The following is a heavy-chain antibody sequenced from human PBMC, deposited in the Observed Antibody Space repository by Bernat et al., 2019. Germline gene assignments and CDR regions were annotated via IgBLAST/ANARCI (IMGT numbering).Heavy chain of an antibody. D-gene: IGHD6-13*01. CDR3: ASGTAAGRQYYFDY. CDR2: IYYSGST. J-gene: IGHJ4*02. CDR1: GGSISSSSYY. Sequence: QLQLQESGPGLVKPSETLSLTCTVSGGSISSSSYYWGWIRQPPGKGLEWIGSIYYSGSTYYNPSLKSRVTISVETSKNQFSLKLSSVTAADTAVYDCASGTAAGRQYYFDYWGQGTLVTVSS. V-gene: IGHV4-39*01.